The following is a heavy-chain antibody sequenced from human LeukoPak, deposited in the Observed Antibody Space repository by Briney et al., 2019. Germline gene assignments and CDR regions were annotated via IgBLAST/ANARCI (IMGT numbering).Heavy chain of an antibody. CDR1: GGSFSTYY. CDR2: IYYSGST. CDR3: ARDTYYYDSSGYYLFDY. V-gene: IGHV4-59*01. D-gene: IGHD3-22*01. J-gene: IGHJ4*02. Sequence: PSETLSLTCTVSGGSFSTYYWSWIRQPPGKGLEWIAYIYYSGSTNYNPSLQSRVTISVDTSKNQFSLRLSSVTAADTAVYYCARDTYYYDSSGYYLFDYWGQGTLVTVSS.